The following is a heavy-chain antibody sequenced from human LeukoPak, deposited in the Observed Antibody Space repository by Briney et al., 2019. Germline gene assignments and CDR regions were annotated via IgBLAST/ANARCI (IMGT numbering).Heavy chain of an antibody. J-gene: IGHJ4*02. D-gene: IGHD1-1*01. CDR2: ISSSGSTI. Sequence: GGSLRLSCAASGFTFSSYEMNWVRQAPGKGLEWVSYISSSGSTIYYADSVKGRFTISRDSAKNSLYLQMNSLRAEDTAVYYCARDILGWNDVDYFDYWGQGTLVTVSS. V-gene: IGHV3-48*03. CDR3: ARDILGWNDVDYFDY. CDR1: GFTFSSYE.